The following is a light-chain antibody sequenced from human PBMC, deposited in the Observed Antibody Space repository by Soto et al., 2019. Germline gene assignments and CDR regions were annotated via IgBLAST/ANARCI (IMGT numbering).Light chain of an antibody. CDR3: QQSYSIPYT. Sequence: DIQMTQSASSLSASVGDRVTITCRASQSISSNLNWHQQKPGKAPKVLIYAASSLQSGVPSRFSGSGSGTDFTLTIRRLQPEDFATYYCQQSYSIPYTFGQGTKLEIK. V-gene: IGKV1-39*01. CDR1: QSISSN. CDR2: AAS. J-gene: IGKJ2*01.